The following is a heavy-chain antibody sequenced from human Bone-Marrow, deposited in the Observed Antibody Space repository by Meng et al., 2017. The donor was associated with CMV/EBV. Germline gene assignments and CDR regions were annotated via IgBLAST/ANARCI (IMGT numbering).Heavy chain of an antibody. Sequence: GGSLRLSCAASGFTFDDYGMSWVRQAPGKGLEWVSGISWNSGSMVYADSVKGRFIISRDNAKNSLYMQMNSLRAEDMALYYCAKDISSSYYYYGMDVWGQGTTVTVSS. J-gene: IGHJ6*02. CDR1: GFTFDDYG. CDR2: ISWNSGSM. CDR3: AKDISSSYYYYGMDV. V-gene: IGHV3-9*03.